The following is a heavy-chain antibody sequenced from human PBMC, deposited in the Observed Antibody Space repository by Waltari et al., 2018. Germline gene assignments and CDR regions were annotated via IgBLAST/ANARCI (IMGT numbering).Heavy chain of an antibody. CDR1: TDYY. Sequence: TDYYMHWVQQAPGKGLEWMGRVDPEDGETIYAEKFQGRVTITADTSTDTAYMELSSLRSEDTAVYYCAKPSLTTGYYYYYMDVWGKGTTVTVSS. V-gene: IGHV1-69-2*01. CDR2: VDPEDGET. D-gene: IGHD1-1*01. J-gene: IGHJ6*03. CDR3: AKPSLTTGYYYYYMDV.